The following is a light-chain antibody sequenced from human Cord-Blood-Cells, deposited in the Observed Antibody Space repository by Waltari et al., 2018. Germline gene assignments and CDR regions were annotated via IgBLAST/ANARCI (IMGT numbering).Light chain of an antibody. Sequence: DIQMTQSPSSLSASVGDRVTITCQASQDISKYLNWCQSEPGKAPKLRIYDASNLETGVPSRFSGSGSGTDLTFTISSLQPEDIATYYCQQYDNLPLTFGGGTKVEIK. CDR3: QQYDNLPLT. CDR1: QDISKY. V-gene: IGKV1-33*01. CDR2: DAS. J-gene: IGKJ4*01.